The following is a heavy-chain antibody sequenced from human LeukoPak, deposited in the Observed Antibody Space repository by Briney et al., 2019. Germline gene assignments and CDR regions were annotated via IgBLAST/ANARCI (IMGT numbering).Heavy chain of an antibody. D-gene: IGHD3-10*01. V-gene: IGHV1-69*13. CDR3: ACPTMVRGVFVYYYMDV. CDR1: GGTFSSYA. J-gene: IGHJ6*03. Sequence: GASVKVSCKASGGTFSSYAISWVRQAPGQGLGWMGGIIPIFATANCAQKFQGRVTITAAESTSTAYMELSSLRFEGQAVYNYACPTMVRGVFVYYYMDVWGKGGTVTVSS. CDR2: IIPIFATA.